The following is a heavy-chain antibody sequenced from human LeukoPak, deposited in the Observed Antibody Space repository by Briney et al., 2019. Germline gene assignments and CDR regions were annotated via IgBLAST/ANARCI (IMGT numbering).Heavy chain of an antibody. D-gene: IGHD3-22*01. Sequence: SQTLSLTCTVSGGSISSGGYYWSWIRQHPGKGLEWIGYIYYSGSTYYNPSLKSRVTISVDTSKDQFSLKLSSVTAADTALYYCARGSYYYDSSGYYAFDIWGQGTMVTVSS. CDR3: ARGSYYYDSSGYYAFDI. CDR1: GGSISSGGYY. CDR2: IYYSGST. J-gene: IGHJ3*02. V-gene: IGHV4-31*03.